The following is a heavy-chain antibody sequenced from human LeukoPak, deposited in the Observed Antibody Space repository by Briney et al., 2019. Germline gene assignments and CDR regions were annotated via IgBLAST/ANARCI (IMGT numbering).Heavy chain of an antibody. Sequence: SETLSLTCTVSGGSISSSSYYWGWIRQPPGKGLEWIGSIYYSGSTNYNSSLKSRVTISVDTSKNHFSLKLSSVTAADTAVYYCARNRDGYNSFDYWGQGTLVTVSS. V-gene: IGHV4-39*07. J-gene: IGHJ4*02. CDR1: GGSISSSSYY. CDR3: ARNRDGYNSFDY. D-gene: IGHD5-24*01. CDR2: IYYSGST.